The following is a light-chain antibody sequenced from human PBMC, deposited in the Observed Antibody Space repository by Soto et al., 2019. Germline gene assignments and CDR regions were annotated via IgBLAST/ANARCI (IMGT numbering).Light chain of an antibody. J-gene: IGLJ1*01. CDR3: QSYDTSLSGSRV. V-gene: IGLV1-40*01. CDR2: GNI. CDR1: SSNIGAGYD. Sequence: QSVLTQPPSLSGAPGQRVTISCSGSSSNIGAGYDVHWYQHCPGTAPKLLIYGNINRPSGVPDRFSGSKSGTSASLAITGLQAEDEADYYCQSYDTSLSGSRVFGTGTKRTVL.